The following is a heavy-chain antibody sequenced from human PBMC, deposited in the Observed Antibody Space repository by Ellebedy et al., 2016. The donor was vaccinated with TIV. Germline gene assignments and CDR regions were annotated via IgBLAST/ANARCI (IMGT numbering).Heavy chain of an antibody. CDR3: ARDVATIPLMVSGYGMDV. CDR1: GFTVSSNY. V-gene: IGHV3-66*01. CDR2: IYSGGST. D-gene: IGHD2-8*01. J-gene: IGHJ6*02. Sequence: GESLKISCAASGFTVSSNYMSWVRQAPGKGLELVSVIYSGGSTYYADSVKGRFTISRDNSKNTLYLQMNSLRAEDTAVYYCARDVATIPLMVSGYGMDVWGQGTTVTVSS.